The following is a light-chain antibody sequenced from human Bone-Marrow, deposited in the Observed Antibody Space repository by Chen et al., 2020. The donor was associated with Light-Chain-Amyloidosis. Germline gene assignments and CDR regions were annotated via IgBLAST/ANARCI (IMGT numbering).Light chain of an antibody. CDR1: KLGDKY. CDR2: QDT. Sequence: SELTQPTSVSGSPGQTANITCSGDKLGDKYVCWYQQKPGQSPVVVIYQDTKRPSGIPERFSGSNSGSTATLTISGTQTMDEADYYCQAWDSSTVVFGGGTRLTVL. CDR3: QAWDSSTVV. V-gene: IGLV3-1*01. J-gene: IGLJ2*01.